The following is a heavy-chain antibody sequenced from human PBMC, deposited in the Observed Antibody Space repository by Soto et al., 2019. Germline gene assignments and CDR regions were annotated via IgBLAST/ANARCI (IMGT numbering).Heavy chain of an antibody. V-gene: IGHV4-31*03. CDR1: GGSISSGGYY. CDR3: ARLSSAGRDNWFDP. J-gene: IGHJ5*02. CDR2: IYYSGST. D-gene: IGHD6-19*01. Sequence: SETLSLTCTVAGGSISSGGYYWSWIRQHPGKGLEWIGYIYYSGSTYYNPSLKSRVTISVDTSKNQFSLKLSSVTAADTAVYYCARLSSAGRDNWFDPWGQGTLVTVSS.